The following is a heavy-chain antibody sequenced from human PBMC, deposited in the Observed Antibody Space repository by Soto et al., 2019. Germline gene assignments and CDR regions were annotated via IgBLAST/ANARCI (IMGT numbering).Heavy chain of an antibody. D-gene: IGHD3-22*01. CDR3: ARVLSYYDSSGSWFDP. CDR2: IYHSGST. CDR1: GGSISSSNW. J-gene: IGHJ5*02. Sequence: PSETLSLTCAVSGGSISSSNWWSWVRQPPGKGLEWIGEIYHSGSTNYHPSLKSRVTISVDKSKNQFSLKLSSVTAADTAVYYCARVLSYYDSSGSWFDPGGQGTLVTVSS. V-gene: IGHV4-4*02.